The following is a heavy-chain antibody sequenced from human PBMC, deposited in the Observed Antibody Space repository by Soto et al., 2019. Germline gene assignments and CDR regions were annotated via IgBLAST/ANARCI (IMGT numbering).Heavy chain of an antibody. J-gene: IGHJ6*04. V-gene: IGHV4-34*01. D-gene: IGHD3-3*01. CDR1: GGSFSGYY. Sequence: SETLSLTCAVYGGSFSGYYWSWIRQPPGKGLEWIGEINHSGSTNYNPSLKSRVTISVDTSKNQFSLKLSSVTAADTAVYYCARGIRRGTIFGVVIEPWGKGTTVTVSS. CDR3: ARGIRRGTIFGVVIEP. CDR2: INHSGST.